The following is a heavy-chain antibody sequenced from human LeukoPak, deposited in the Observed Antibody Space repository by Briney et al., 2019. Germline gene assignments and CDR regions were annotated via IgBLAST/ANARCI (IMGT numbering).Heavy chain of an antibody. D-gene: IGHD3-3*01. Sequence: SETLSLTCTVSGGSISSYYWSWIRQPPGKGLEWIGYIYYSGSTNYNPSLKSRVTISGDPSKNQFSLKLSYVTAEDRAVYYCARDYRDDFWSGISANWFDPWGQGTLVTVSS. CDR3: ARDYRDDFWSGISANWFDP. CDR1: GGSISSYY. V-gene: IGHV4-59*01. CDR2: IYYSGST. J-gene: IGHJ5*02.